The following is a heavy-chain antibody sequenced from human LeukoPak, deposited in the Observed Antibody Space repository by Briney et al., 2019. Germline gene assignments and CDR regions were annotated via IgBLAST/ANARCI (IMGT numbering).Heavy chain of an antibody. D-gene: IGHD6-13*01. Sequence: GASVKVSCKASGYTFTDYYMHWVRQATGQGLEWMGWMNPNSGNTGYAQKFQGRVTMTRNTSISTAYMELSSLRSEDTAVYYCARGRAAADDYWGQGTLVTVSS. V-gene: IGHV1-8*02. J-gene: IGHJ4*02. CDR1: GYTFTDYY. CDR3: ARGRAAADDY. CDR2: MNPNSGNT.